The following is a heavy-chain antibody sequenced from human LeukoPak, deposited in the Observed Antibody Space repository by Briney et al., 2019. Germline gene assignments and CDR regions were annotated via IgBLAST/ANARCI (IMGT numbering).Heavy chain of an antibody. V-gene: IGHV1-2*02. CDR1: GYTFTGYY. D-gene: IGHD6-13*01. CDR2: INPNNGGT. CDR3: ARQGSSWDFDY. J-gene: IGHJ4*02. Sequence: GASVKVSCKASGYTFTGYYMHWVRHAPGQGLEWMGWINPNNGGTNYAQKFQGRVTMTRDTSISTAYMELSRLRSDDTAVYYCARQGSSWDFDYWGQGTLVTVSS.